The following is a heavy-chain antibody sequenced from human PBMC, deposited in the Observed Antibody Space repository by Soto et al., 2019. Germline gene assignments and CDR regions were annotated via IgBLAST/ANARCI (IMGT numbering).Heavy chain of an antibody. J-gene: IGHJ4*02. CDR1: GYTLTSYG. D-gene: IGHD2-2*01. Sequence: ASVKVSCKASGYTLTSYGISWVRQAPGQGLEWMGWISAYNGNTNYAQKLQGRVTMTTDTSTSTAYMELRSLRSDGTAVYYCARGLGYCSSTSCYSTFDYWGQGTLVTVSS. CDR3: ARGLGYCSSTSCYSTFDY. CDR2: ISAYNGNT. V-gene: IGHV1-18*01.